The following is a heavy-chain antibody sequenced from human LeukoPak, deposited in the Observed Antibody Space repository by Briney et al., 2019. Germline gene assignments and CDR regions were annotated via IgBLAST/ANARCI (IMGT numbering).Heavy chain of an antibody. CDR2: ISGSGGST. D-gene: IGHD1-14*01. V-gene: IGHV3-23*01. Sequence: PGGSLRLSCAASGFIFSKYAMSWVRQAPGKGLEWVSSISGSGGSTYYADSVKGRFTISRDNSKNTPHLQMNSLRAEDTAVYYCVRIIYFDYWGQGTLVTVSS. CDR1: GFIFSKYA. CDR3: VRIIYFDY. J-gene: IGHJ4*02.